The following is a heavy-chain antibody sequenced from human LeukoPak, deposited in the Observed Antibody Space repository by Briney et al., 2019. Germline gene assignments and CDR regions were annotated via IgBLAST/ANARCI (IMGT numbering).Heavy chain of an antibody. CDR2: ISWNSGSI. J-gene: IGHJ4*02. D-gene: IGHD6-13*01. V-gene: IGHV3-9*01. CDR1: GFTFDDYA. Sequence: GRSLRLSCAASGFTFDDYAMHWVRQAPGKGLEWVSGISWNSGSIGYADSVKGRFTISRDNAENSLYLQMNSLRAEDTALYYCAKDMRGGIAAADPFDYWGQGTLVTVSS. CDR3: AKDMRGGIAAADPFDY.